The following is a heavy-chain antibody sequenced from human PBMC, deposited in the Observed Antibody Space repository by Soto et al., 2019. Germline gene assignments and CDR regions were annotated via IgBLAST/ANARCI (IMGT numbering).Heavy chain of an antibody. V-gene: IGHV3-30*18. Sequence: GGSLRLSCAASGFTFSSYGMHWVRQAPGKGLEWVAVISYDGSNKYYADSVKGRFTISRDNSKNTLYLQMNSLRAEDTAVYYCAKERSGNPKEPLYYMDVWGKGITVTVSS. D-gene: IGHD1-1*01. CDR1: GFTFSSYG. CDR2: ISYDGSNK. CDR3: AKERSGNPKEPLYYMDV. J-gene: IGHJ6*03.